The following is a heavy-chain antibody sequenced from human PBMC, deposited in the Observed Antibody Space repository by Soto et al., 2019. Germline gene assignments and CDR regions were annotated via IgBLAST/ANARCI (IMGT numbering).Heavy chain of an antibody. J-gene: IGHJ6*03. Sequence: QVQLVESGGGVVQPGRSLRLSCAASGFTFSSYGMHWVRQAPGKGLEWVAVISYDGSNKYYADAVKGRITISRDNSKNRLYLQLNSLRAEDTAVYYCAKGFSSSSHYYYYYYYMDVWGKGTTVTVSS. V-gene: IGHV3-30*18. D-gene: IGHD6-6*01. CDR3: AKGFSSSSHYYYYYYYMDV. CDR1: GFTFSSYG. CDR2: ISYDGSNK.